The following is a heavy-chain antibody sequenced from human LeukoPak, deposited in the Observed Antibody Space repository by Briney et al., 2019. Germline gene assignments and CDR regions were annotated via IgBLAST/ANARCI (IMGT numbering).Heavy chain of an antibody. CDR1: GFTFDDRG. V-gene: IGHV3-43*02. Sequence: GGSLRLSCTASGFTFDDRGMHWVRQAPGKGLEWVSVISADGGRTRYADSVKGRFTISRDNFRNSLYLQMNSLRTDDTALYYCAKDLGNDYYKYGMDVWGQGTTATVSS. D-gene: IGHD4-23*01. J-gene: IGHJ6*02. CDR3: AKDLGNDYYKYGMDV. CDR2: ISADGGRT.